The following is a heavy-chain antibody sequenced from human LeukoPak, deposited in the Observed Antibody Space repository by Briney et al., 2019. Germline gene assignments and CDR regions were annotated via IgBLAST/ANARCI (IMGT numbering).Heavy chain of an antibody. CDR1: GFTLSTYW. Sequence: PGGSLRLSCVASGFTLSTYWMSWVRQAPGKGLEWVANIKQDGSKNYYVESVKGRFTISRDNAKNSLYLQMNSLRVEDTAVYYCARDKIVGATYFDYWGQGTLVTVSS. CDR2: IKQDGSKN. D-gene: IGHD1-26*01. J-gene: IGHJ4*02. CDR3: ARDKIVGATYFDY. V-gene: IGHV3-7*01.